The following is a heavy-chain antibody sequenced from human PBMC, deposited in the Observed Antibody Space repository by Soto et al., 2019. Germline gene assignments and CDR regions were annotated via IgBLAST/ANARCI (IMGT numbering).Heavy chain of an antibody. V-gene: IGHV4-39*01. CDR1: GGSISSNNYY. CDR2: IYYSGNT. J-gene: IGHJ4*02. CDR3: ARLYCSSSSCYLWEYYFDY. D-gene: IGHD2-2*01. Sequence: SETLSLTCTVSGGSISSNNYYWGWIRQPPGKGLEWIGSIYYSGNTYYNPSLKSRVTISVDTSKNQFSLKLSSVTAADTAVYYCARLYCSSSSCYLWEYYFDYWGQGTLVTVSS.